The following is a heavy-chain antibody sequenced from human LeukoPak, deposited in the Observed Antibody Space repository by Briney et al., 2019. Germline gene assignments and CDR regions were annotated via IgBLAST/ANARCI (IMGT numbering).Heavy chain of an antibody. CDR2: IYYSGST. Sequence: PSETLSLTCTVSGGSISSYYWSWIRQPPGKGLEWIGYIYYSGSTNYNPSLKSRVTISVDTSKNQFSLKLSSVTAADTAVYYCARLLYYYDSSGYLQWGYFDYWGQGTLVTVSS. J-gene: IGHJ4*02. CDR3: ARLLYYYDSSGYLQWGYFDY. CDR1: GGSISSYY. V-gene: IGHV4-59*08. D-gene: IGHD3-22*01.